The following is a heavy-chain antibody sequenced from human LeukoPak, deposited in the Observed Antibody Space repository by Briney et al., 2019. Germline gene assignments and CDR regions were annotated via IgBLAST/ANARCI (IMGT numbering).Heavy chain of an antibody. Sequence: GGSLRLSCAAPGFTFSSYAMTWVRQAPGKGLEWVATIRVDGSTEYPVDSMKGRFTISRDNAKNSLHLQMNSLRAEDTAVYYCATYSGPDKWDASDMWGQGTLVTVSS. D-gene: IGHD1-26*01. CDR2: IRVDGSTE. CDR1: GFTFSSYA. CDR3: ATYSGPDKWDASDM. J-gene: IGHJ3*02. V-gene: IGHV3-7*01.